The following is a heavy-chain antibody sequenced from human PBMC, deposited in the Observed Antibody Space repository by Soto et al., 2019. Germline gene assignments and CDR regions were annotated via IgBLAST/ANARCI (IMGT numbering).Heavy chain of an antibody. CDR2: IGPSGDNT. CDR3: AKVRRDYGSGSPIK. D-gene: IGHD3-10*01. Sequence: EVQLLECGGGLVQPGGSLRLSCAASGFTFTTYAMTWVRQAPGKGLEWVSAIGPSGDNTYYADSVKGRFTISRDNSKNTLYLQMNSLRADDTAVYFCAKVRRDYGSGSPIKWGQGALVTVSS. J-gene: IGHJ4*02. CDR1: GFTFTTYA. V-gene: IGHV3-23*01.